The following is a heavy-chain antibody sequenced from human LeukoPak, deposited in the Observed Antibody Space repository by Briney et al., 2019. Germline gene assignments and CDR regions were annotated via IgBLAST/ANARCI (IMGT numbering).Heavy chain of an antibody. Sequence: ASVKVSCKASGYDFTSYAMHWVRQAPGRRLEWMGWINAGNGNTKYSQKFQDRVTVTRDTSTSTAYMELSSLRSEDTAVYYCARGYGGNSGYYYYMDVWGKGTTVTVSS. CDR3: ARGYGGNSGYYYYMDV. D-gene: IGHD4-23*01. V-gene: IGHV1-3*01. J-gene: IGHJ6*03. CDR1: GYDFTSYA. CDR2: INAGNGNT.